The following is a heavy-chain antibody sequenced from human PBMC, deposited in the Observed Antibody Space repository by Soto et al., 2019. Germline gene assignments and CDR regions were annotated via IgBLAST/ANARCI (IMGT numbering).Heavy chain of an antibody. CDR1: GGSISSYY. D-gene: IGHD3-10*01. CDR3: TRSPRGNYGYPSYFRY. J-gene: IGHJ4*02. CDR2: IYCSGST. Sequence: QVQLQESGPGLVKPSETLSLTCTVSGGSISSYYWSWIRQPPGKGLEWIGYIYCSGSTNYNPSLKRRVIISVDTSKNQFSLKLSSVTAADTAVYYCTRSPRGNYGYPSYFRYWGQGTLVTVSS. V-gene: IGHV4-59*01.